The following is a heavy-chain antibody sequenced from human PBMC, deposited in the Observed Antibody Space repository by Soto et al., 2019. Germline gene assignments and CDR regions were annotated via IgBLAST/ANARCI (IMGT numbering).Heavy chain of an antibody. CDR2: IIPILGIA. Sequence: SVKVSCKASGGTFSSYTISWVRQAPGQGLEWMGRIIPILGIANYAQKFQGRVTITADKSTSTACMELRSLRSDDTAVYYCARDLGGSLRDFDYWGQGTLVTVSS. V-gene: IGHV1-69*04. CDR1: GGTFSSYT. CDR3: ARDLGGSLRDFDY. D-gene: IGHD3-16*01. J-gene: IGHJ4*02.